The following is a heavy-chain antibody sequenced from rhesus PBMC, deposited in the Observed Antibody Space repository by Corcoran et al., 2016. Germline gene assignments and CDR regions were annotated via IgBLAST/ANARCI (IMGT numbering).Heavy chain of an antibody. Sequence: EVQLVESGGGLVQPGGSLRLSCAASGFTFSSYGMSWVRQAPGKGLEWVSYISNGGGSTYYGDSVKGRFTISRDNSKNTLSLQMNSLRAEDTAVYYCAKRDTVTVSFDYWGQGVLVTVSS. J-gene: IGHJ4*01. D-gene: IGHD3-9*01. V-gene: IGHV3S5*01. CDR2: ISNGGGST. CDR3: AKRDTVTVSFDY. CDR1: GFTFSSYG.